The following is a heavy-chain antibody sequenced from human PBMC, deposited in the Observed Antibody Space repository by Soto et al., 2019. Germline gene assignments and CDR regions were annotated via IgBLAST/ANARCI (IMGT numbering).Heavy chain of an antibody. CDR2: ISYDGSNK. D-gene: IGHD2-15*01. CDR1: GFTFSSYA. CDR3: ARVPPPYCSGGSCYSGFDY. V-gene: IGHV3-30-3*01. Sequence: GGSLRLSCAASGFTFSSYAMHWVRQAPGKGLEWVAVISYDGSNKYYADSVKGRFTISRDNSKNTLYLQMNSLRAEDTAVYYCARVPPPYCSGGSCYSGFDYWGQGTLVTVSS. J-gene: IGHJ4*02.